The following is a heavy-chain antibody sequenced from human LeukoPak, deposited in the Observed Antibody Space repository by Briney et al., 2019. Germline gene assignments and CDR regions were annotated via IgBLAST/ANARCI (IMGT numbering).Heavy chain of an antibody. J-gene: IGHJ5*02. Sequence: PSETLSLTCTVSGGSISSGGYYWSWIRQHPGRGLEWIGYIYYSGSTYYNPTLKSRVTISVDTSKNQFSLKLSSVTAADTAVYFCARDDFSVFDPWGQGILVTVSS. CDR3: ARDDFSVFDP. D-gene: IGHD2-21*02. CDR1: GGSISSGGYY. V-gene: IGHV4-31*03. CDR2: IYYSGST.